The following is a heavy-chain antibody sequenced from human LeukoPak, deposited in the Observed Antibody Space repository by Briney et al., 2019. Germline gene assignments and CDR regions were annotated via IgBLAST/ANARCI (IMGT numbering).Heavy chain of an antibody. CDR3: ARDKGYFFDY. V-gene: IGHV3-21*01. J-gene: IGHJ4*02. CDR2: ISSSSSYI. Sequence: GGSLRLSCAASGFTFSSYSMNWVRQAPGKGLEWVSSISSSSSYIYFADSVKGRFTISRDNAKNSLYLQMNSLRAEDTAVCYCARDKGYFFDYWGQGTLVTVSS. CDR1: GFTFSSYS.